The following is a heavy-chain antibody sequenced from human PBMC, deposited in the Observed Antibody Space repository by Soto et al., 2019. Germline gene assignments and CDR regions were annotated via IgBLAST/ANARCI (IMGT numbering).Heavy chain of an antibody. V-gene: IGHV1-8*01. CDR1: GYNFTHFD. J-gene: IGHJ1*01. Sequence: ASVKVTCKTSGYNFTHFDKNWVRQAPGRGLVWMGWMNPSSGEAGSAQNFQGRVTITRDISTRTFFVKLNSLRSEETAIYYCARLAEYCHSIEGWSRSEFWGRGKLVIVSA. CDR2: MNPSSGEA. CDR3: ARLAEYCHSIEGWSRSEF. D-gene: IGHD2-15*01.